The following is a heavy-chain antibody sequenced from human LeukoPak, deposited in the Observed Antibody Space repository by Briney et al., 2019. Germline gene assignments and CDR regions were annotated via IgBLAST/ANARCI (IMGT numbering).Heavy chain of an antibody. CDR2: IYYSGST. CDR1: GGSISSYY. CDR3: ARDRVVRGVYDQ. D-gene: IGHD3-10*01. Sequence: SETLSLTCTVSGGSISSYYWSWIRQPPGKGLEWIGYIYYSGSTNYNPSLKSRVTISVDKSKNQFSLKLSSVTAADTAVYYCARDRVVRGVYDQWGQGTLVTVSS. V-gene: IGHV4-59*01. J-gene: IGHJ4*02.